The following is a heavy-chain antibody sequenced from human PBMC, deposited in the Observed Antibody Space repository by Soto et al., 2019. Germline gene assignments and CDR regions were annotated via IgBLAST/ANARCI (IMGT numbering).Heavy chain of an antibody. CDR1: GYTFTSYD. CDR3: ARGVGGWYFDY. CDR2: IIPILGIA. Sequence: SVKVSCKASGYTFTSYDINWVRQAPGQRLEWMGRIIPILGIANYARKFQGRVTITADKSTSTAYMELSSLRSEDTAVYYCARGVGGWYFDYWGQGTLVTVSS. V-gene: IGHV1-69*04. D-gene: IGHD6-19*01. J-gene: IGHJ4*02.